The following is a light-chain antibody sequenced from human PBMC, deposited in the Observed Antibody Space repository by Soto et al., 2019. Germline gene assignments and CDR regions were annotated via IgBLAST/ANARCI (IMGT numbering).Light chain of an antibody. CDR3: QQYGTSPRT. J-gene: IGKJ1*01. V-gene: IGKV3-20*01. Sequence: EIVLTQSPGTPSLSPGERATLSCRASQSVRSSYLAWYQQKLGQAPRLLIYGVSNRATGIPDRFSGSGSGTDFTLTISRLESEDFAVYYCQQYGTSPRTFGQGTKVEIK. CDR2: GVS. CDR1: QSVRSSY.